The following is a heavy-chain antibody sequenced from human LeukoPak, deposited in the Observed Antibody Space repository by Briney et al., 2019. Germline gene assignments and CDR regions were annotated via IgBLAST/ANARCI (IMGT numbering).Heavy chain of an antibody. CDR2: IKSKTDGGTT. V-gene: IGHV3-15*01. CDR3: TTPADTAMVHYYYYYYMDV. Sequence: GGSLRLSCAASGFTFSSYAMSWVRQAPGKGLEWVGRIKSKTDGGTTDYAAPVKGRFTISRDDSKNTLYLQMNSLKTEDTAVYYCTTPADTAMVHYYYYYYMDVWGKGTTVTVSS. J-gene: IGHJ6*03. CDR1: GFTFSSYA. D-gene: IGHD5-18*01.